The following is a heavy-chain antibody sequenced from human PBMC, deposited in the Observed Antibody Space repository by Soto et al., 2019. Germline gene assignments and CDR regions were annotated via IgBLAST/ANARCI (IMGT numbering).Heavy chain of an antibody. Sequence: SETLSLTCTVSGGSISSGGYYWSWIRQHPGKGLEWIGYIYYSGSTYYNPSLKSRVTISVDTSKNQFSLKLSSVTAADTAVYYCARDSIAAAGTDYWGQGTLVTVS. J-gene: IGHJ4*02. CDR2: IYYSGST. CDR3: ARDSIAAAGTDY. D-gene: IGHD6-13*01. V-gene: IGHV4-31*03. CDR1: GGSISSGGYY.